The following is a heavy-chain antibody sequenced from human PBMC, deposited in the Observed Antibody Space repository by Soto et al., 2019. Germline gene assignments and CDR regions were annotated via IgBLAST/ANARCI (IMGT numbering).Heavy chain of an antibody. CDR1: GFTFSSHV. CDR2: IVGSGGST. Sequence: GGSLRLSCAASGFTFSSHVMSWVRQAPGKGLEWVSAIVGSGGSTYYADSVKGRFTISRDNSKNTLNLQMNSLRAEDTAVYYCARARRAVVVTAIDAFDIWGQGTMVTVSS. CDR3: ARARRAVVVTAIDAFDI. D-gene: IGHD2-21*02. V-gene: IGHV3-23*01. J-gene: IGHJ3*02.